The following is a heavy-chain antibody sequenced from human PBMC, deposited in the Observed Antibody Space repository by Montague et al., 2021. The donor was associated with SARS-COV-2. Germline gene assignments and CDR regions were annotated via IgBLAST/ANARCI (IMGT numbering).Heavy chain of an antibody. V-gene: IGHV3-33*01. Sequence: SLRLSCAASGFTFSSYGMHWVRQAPGKGLEWVAVIWYDGSNKYYADSVKGRFTISRDNSKNTLNLQMNSLRAEDTAVYYCARDSLYYYDRGGLDYWGQGTLVTVSS. CDR2: IWYDGSNK. CDR3: ARDSLYYYDRGGLDY. D-gene: IGHD3-22*01. CDR1: GFTFSSYG. J-gene: IGHJ4*02.